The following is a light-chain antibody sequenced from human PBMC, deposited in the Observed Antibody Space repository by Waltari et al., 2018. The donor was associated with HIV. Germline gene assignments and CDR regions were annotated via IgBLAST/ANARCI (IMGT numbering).Light chain of an antibody. Sequence: EIVLTQSPATLSVSRGESVTLSCRASQSVTFNLAWYQQRPGQAPRLLIYGASTRATGIPARFSGSGSGTEFTLTISSLQSEDFAIYYCQQYNDWPPLTFGGGTKVEIK. CDR1: QSVTFN. V-gene: IGKV3D-15*01. CDR3: QQYNDWPPLT. J-gene: IGKJ4*01. CDR2: GAS.